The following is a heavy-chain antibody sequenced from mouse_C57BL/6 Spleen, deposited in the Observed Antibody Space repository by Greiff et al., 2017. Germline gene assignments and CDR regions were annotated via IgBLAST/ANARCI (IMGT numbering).Heavy chain of an antibody. CDR3: TRNYYGSSYGLDY. D-gene: IGHD1-1*01. CDR2: IDPETGGT. CDR1: GYTFTDYE. V-gene: IGHV1-15*01. J-gene: IGHJ2*01. Sequence: QVQLQQSGAELVRPGASVTLSCKASGYTFTDYEMHWVKQPPVHGLEWIGAIDPETGGTASNQKFKGKAILTADKSSSTSYMELRSLTSEDSAVYYCTRNYYGSSYGLDYWGQGTTLTVSS.